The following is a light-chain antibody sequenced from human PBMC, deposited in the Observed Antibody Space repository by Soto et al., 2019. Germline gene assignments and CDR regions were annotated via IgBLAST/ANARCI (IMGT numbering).Light chain of an antibody. CDR1: NNDVGNYIS. CDR3: CSYAGFFTHYV. V-gene: IGLV2-11*01. CDR2: DVG. J-gene: IGLJ1*01. Sequence: QSALTQPRSVSGSPGQSVTISCTGTNNDVGNYISVSWYQQHPDKAPKLLIYDVGRRPSGVPDRFSGSKSGNTASLTISGLRAEDEADYYCCSYAGFFTHYVFGTGTKLTVL.